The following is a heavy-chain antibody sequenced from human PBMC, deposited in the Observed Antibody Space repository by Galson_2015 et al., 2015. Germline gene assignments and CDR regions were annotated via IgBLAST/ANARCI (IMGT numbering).Heavy chain of an antibody. D-gene: IGHD2-8*02. CDR2: IWYDGSNK. CDR1: GFTFSSYG. V-gene: IGHV3-33*01. J-gene: IGHJ4*02. CDR3: TTDELVLVNPPDY. Sequence: SLRLSCAASGFTFSSYGMHWVRQAPGKGLEWVAVIWYDGSNKYYADSVKGRFTISRDNSKNTLYLQMNSLKTEDTAVYYCTTDELVLVNPPDYWGQGTLVTVSS.